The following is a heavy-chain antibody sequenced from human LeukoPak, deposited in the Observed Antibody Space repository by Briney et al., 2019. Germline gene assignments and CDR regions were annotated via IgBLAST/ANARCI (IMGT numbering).Heavy chain of an antibody. CDR1: GYTFTSYG. D-gene: IGHD3-22*01. CDR3: ARDFKRHYYHDSSGYALCGY. Sequence: ASVKVSCKASGYTFTSYGISWVRQAPGQGLEWMGWISAYNGNTNYAQKLQGRVTMTTDTSTSTAYMELRSLRSDDTAVYYCARDFKRHYYHDSSGYALCGYWGQGTLVTVSS. J-gene: IGHJ4*02. V-gene: IGHV1-18*01. CDR2: ISAYNGNT.